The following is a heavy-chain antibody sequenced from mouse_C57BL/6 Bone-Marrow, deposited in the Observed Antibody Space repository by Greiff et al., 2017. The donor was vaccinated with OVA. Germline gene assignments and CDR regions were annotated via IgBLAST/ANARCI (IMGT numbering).Heavy chain of an antibody. D-gene: IGHD2-5*01. Sequence: VQLQQPGAELVMPGASVKLSCKASGYTFTSYWMHWVKQRPGQGLEWIGEIDPSDSYTNSNQKFKGKSTLTVDKSSSTAYMQLSSLTSEDSAVYYCAREGYYSNFYFDYWGQGTTLTVSS. CDR3: AREGYYSNFYFDY. J-gene: IGHJ2*01. CDR2: IDPSDSYT. CDR1: GYTFTSYW. V-gene: IGHV1-69*01.